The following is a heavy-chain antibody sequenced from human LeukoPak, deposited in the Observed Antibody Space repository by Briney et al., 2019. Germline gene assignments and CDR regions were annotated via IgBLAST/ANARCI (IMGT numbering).Heavy chain of an antibody. CDR2: ISSSGSTI. D-gene: IGHD3-10*02. Sequence: GGSLRLSCAASGFTFSNYWMHWVRQAPGKGLEWVSYISSSGSTIYYADSAKGRFTISRDNAKNSLYLQMNSLRAEDTAVYYCAELGITMIGGVWGKGTTVTISS. CDR3: AELGITMIGGV. CDR1: GFTFSNYW. J-gene: IGHJ6*04. V-gene: IGHV3-48*04.